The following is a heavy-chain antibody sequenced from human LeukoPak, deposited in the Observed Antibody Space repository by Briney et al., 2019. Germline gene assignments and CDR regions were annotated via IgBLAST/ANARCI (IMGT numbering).Heavy chain of an antibody. D-gene: IGHD6-13*01. J-gene: IGHJ4*02. CDR3: ARQQTSGYSSSWYGGDFDY. Sequence: ASVKVSCKASGYTFTGYYIHWVRQAPGQGLEWMGWINPNSGGTNYAQKFQGRVTMTRDTSISTAYMELSRLRSDDTAVYYCARQQTSGYSSSWYGGDFDYWGQGTLVTVSS. CDR2: INPNSGGT. V-gene: IGHV1-2*02. CDR1: GYTFTGYY.